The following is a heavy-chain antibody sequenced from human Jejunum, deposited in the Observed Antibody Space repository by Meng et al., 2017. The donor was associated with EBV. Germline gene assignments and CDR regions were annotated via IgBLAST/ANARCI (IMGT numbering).Heavy chain of an antibody. V-gene: IGHV3-74*01. CDR3: AKDLSWNQADY. J-gene: IGHJ4*02. CDR1: GFTFSSYW. Sequence: EVQLVESGGGLVQPAGSLTLSCAASGFTFSSYWMHWFRQAPGKGLVWVSRINTDGSITNCADSVKGRFTISRDNARNTLYLQMNSLRAEDTAMYYCAKDLSWNQADYWGQGILVTVSS. D-gene: IGHD1-14*01. CDR2: INTDGSIT.